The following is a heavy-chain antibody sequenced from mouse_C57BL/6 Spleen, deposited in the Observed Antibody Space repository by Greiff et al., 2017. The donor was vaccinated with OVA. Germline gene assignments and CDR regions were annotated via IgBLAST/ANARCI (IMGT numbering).Heavy chain of an antibody. J-gene: IGHJ4*01. D-gene: IGHD2-4*01. CDR3: AREGYDYDDAMDY. Sequence: QVQLQQPGAELVKPGASVKLSCKASGYTFTSYWMHWVKQRPGPGLEWIGMIRPNSGSTNYNEKFKSKATLTVDKSSSTAYMQLSSLTSEDSAVYYCAREGYDYDDAMDYWGQGTSVTVSS. CDR2: IRPNSGST. CDR1: GYTFTSYW. V-gene: IGHV1-64*01.